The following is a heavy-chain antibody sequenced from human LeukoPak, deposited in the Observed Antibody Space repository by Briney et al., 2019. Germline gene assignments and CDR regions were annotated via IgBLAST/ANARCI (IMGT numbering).Heavy chain of an antibody. CDR2: TYYRSKWYN. V-gene: IGHV6-1*01. Sequence: SQTLSLTCAISGDSVSSNSAAWNWLRQCPWRGLEWRGRTYYRSKWYNDYAVSVKSRITINPDTSTNQYSLQLHSVTPEGTAVYYCARDPFADSSGHFDYWGQGTLVTVSS. CDR1: GDSVSSNSAA. J-gene: IGHJ4*02. D-gene: IGHD6-19*01. CDR3: ARDPFADSSGHFDY.